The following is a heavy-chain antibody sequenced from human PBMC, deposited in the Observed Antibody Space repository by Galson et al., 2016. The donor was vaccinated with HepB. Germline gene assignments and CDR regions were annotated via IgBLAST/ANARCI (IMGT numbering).Heavy chain of an antibody. Sequence: ETLSLTCTVSGGSVSRGSYYLTWIRQHPGEGLEWIGYNYNSETTYYNPPLKSRVTIAVDTSKNQCSLRLRSVTAADTAVYYCARGRYAMAGGYYFDYRGQGTLVAVSS. CDR1: GGSVSRGSYY. D-gene: IGHD5-18*01. CDR2: NYNSETT. CDR3: ARGRYAMAGGYYFDY. J-gene: IGHJ4*02. V-gene: IGHV4-61*01.